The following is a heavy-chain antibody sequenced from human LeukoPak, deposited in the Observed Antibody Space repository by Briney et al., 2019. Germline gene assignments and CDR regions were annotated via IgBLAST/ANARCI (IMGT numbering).Heavy chain of an antibody. J-gene: IGHJ4*02. Sequence: SETLSLTCTVSGYSISSGYYWGWIRQPPGKGLEWIGSIYYSGSTYYNPSLKSRVTISVDTSKNQFSLKLSSVTAADTAVYYCARVRHYGDEYWGQGTLVTVSS. CDR2: IYYSGST. CDR3: ARVRHYGDEY. V-gene: IGHV4-38-2*02. CDR1: GYSISSGYY. D-gene: IGHD4-17*01.